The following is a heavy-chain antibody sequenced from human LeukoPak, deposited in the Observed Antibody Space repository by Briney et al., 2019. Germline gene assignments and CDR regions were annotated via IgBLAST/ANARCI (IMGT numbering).Heavy chain of an antibody. CDR3: ARDYSDYPMDY. V-gene: IGHV1-46*01. J-gene: IGHJ4*02. CDR1: GYTFTSNY. Sequence: ASVKVSCKASGYTFTSNYIHWVRQAPGQGLEWMGMIYPRDGSTSYAQKFQGRVTVTRDTSTSTVHMELSGLRSDDTAVYYCARDYSDYPMDYWGQGTLVTVSS. D-gene: IGHD4-11*01. CDR2: IYPRDGST.